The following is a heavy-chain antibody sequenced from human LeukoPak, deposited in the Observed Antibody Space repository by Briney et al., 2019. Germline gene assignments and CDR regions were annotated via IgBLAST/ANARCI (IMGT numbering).Heavy chain of an antibody. CDR2: IWYDGSNK. Sequence: GRSLRLSCAASGFTFSSYGMHWVRQAPGKGLEWVAVIWYDGSNKYYADSVKGRFTISRDNSKNTLYLQMNSLRAEDTAVYYCARSPTYYYSMDVWGQGTTVTVSS. CDR3: ARSPTYYYSMDV. V-gene: IGHV3-33*01. J-gene: IGHJ6*02. CDR1: GFTFSSYG.